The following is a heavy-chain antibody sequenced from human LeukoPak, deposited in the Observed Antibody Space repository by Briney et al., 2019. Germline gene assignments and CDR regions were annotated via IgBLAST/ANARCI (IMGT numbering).Heavy chain of an antibody. V-gene: IGHV1-69*13. D-gene: IGHD4-23*01. J-gene: IGHJ4*02. CDR2: ITPMFGTP. CDR1: GYIFTSYD. CDR3: ARGWLAETTVVTPYNY. Sequence: ASVKVSCKASGYIFTSYDISWVRQAPGQGLEWMGGITPMFGTPNYAQKFQGRVTITADESTSTVYMELSSLRSEDTAVYYCARGWLAETTVVTPYNYWGQGTLVAVSS.